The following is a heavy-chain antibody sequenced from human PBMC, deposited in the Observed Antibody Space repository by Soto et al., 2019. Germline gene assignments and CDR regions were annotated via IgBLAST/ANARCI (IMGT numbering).Heavy chain of an antibody. V-gene: IGHV3-15*01. Sequence: EVQLVESGGGLVKPGGSLRLSCAASGFTFSNAWMSWVRQPPGTGLEWGGRIKSKTDGGTTDYAAPVKGRFTIPREDSTNTLYLQMNSLKTEDTAVYYCTTGWSRVTIFGVVIRGFDPWGQGTLVTVSS. CDR2: IKSKTDGGTT. CDR1: GFTFSNAW. J-gene: IGHJ5*02. CDR3: TTGWSRVTIFGVVIRGFDP. D-gene: IGHD3-3*01.